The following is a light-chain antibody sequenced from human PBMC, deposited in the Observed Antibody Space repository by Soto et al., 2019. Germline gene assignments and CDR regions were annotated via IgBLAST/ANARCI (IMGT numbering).Light chain of an antibody. CDR3: SSYAGTNRV. CDR1: SSDVGAYDY. Sequence: PPSASGSPGHSFTISCTGTSSDVGAYDYVSWYQQHAGKAPKLMIYEVSKRPSGVPDRFSGSKSGNTASLTVSGLQAEDEAEYYCSSYAGTNRVFGTGTKVTVL. J-gene: IGLJ1*01. V-gene: IGLV2-8*01. CDR2: EVS.